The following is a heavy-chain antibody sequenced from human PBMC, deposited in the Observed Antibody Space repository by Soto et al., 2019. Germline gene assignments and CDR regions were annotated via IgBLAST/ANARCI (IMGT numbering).Heavy chain of an antibody. D-gene: IGHD3-22*01. CDR1: GGTFSSHT. CDR2: ISAYNGNT. J-gene: IGHJ4*02. Sequence: ASVKVSCKASGGTFSSHTFSWVRQAPGQGLEWMGWISAYNGNTNYAQKLQGRVTMTTDTSTSTAYMELRSLRSDDTAVYYCARDEGYYDSSGYCDYWGQGTLVTVSS. V-gene: IGHV1-18*01. CDR3: ARDEGYYDSSGYCDY.